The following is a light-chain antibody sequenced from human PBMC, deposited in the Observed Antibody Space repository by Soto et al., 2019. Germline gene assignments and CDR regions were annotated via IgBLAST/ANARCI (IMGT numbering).Light chain of an antibody. J-gene: IGLJ3*02. Sequence: QSALTQPPSASGSPGQSVTISCTGTSSDVGGYNYVSWYQQHPGKAPKLMIYEVSKRPSGVPDRFSGSKSGNTASLTVSGXXAEDEADYYCSSYAGSNNLVFGGGTQLTV. V-gene: IGLV2-8*01. CDR1: SSDVGGYNY. CDR3: SSYAGSNNLV. CDR2: EVS.